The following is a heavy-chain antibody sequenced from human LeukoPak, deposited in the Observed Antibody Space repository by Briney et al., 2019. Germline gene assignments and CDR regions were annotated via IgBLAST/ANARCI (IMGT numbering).Heavy chain of an antibody. Sequence: SETLSLTCAVSGYSISSGYYWGWIRQPPGKGLEWIGSIYHSGSTYYNPSLKSRVTISVDTSKNQFSLKLSSVTAADTAVYYCARGYQEVRGVILDAFDIWGQGTMVTVSS. CDR2: IYHSGST. CDR3: ARGYQEVRGVILDAFDI. J-gene: IGHJ3*02. D-gene: IGHD3-10*01. CDR1: GYSISSGYY. V-gene: IGHV4-38-2*01.